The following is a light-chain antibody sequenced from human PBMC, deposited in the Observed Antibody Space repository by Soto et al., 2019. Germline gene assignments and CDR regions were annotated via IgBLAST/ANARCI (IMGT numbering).Light chain of an antibody. CDR2: AAS. CDR3: QWLNSCPPGLT. Sequence: DIQLTQSPSFLSSSVGDRVTISCRASQGISSYLAWYQQKPGQAPKLLIYAASTLQSGVPTRFSGSGSGTEFTLTISSQQPEDVATCFCQWLNSCPPGLTFGGGTKVEIK. CDR1: QGISSY. V-gene: IGKV1-9*01. J-gene: IGKJ4*01.